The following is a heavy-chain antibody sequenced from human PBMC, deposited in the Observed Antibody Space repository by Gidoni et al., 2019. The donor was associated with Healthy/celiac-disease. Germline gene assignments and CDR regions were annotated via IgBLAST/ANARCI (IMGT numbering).Heavy chain of an antibody. Sequence: QAQLQESGPGLVKPSQTLSLTCTVSGGSISSGDYYWSWIRQPPGKGLEWIGYIYYSGSTYYNPSLKSRVTISVDMSKNQFSLKLSSVTAADTAVYYCARLIVGAYLFDPWGQGTLVTVSS. CDR1: GGSISSGDYY. J-gene: IGHJ5*02. D-gene: IGHD1-26*01. V-gene: IGHV4-30-4*01. CDR3: ARLIVGAYLFDP. CDR2: IYYSGST.